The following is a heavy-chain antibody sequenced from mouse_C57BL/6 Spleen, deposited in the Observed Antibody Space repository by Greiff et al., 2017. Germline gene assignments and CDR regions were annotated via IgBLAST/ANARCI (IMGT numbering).Heavy chain of an antibody. Sequence: QVQLQQSGAELVKPGASVKMSCKASGYTFTSYWITWVKQRPGQGLEWIGDIYPGSGSTNYNEKFKSKATLTVDTSSSTAYMQLSSLTSEVSAVYDCARERTALFAYWGQGTLVTVSA. CDR2: IYPGSGST. CDR1: GYTFTSYW. J-gene: IGHJ3*01. V-gene: IGHV1-55*01. CDR3: ARERTALFAY. D-gene: IGHD3-2*01.